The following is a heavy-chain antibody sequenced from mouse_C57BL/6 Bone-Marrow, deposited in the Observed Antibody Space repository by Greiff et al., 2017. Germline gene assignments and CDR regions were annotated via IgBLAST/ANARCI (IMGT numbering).Heavy chain of an antibody. CDR1: GFTFSSYG. D-gene: IGHD2-4*01. CDR2: ISSGGSYT. Sequence: EVHLVESGGDLVKPGGSLKLSCAASGFTFSSYGMSWVRQTPDKRLEWVATISSGGSYTYYPDSVKGRFTISRDNAKNTMYLQMSSLKSEDTAMYYCARHGYDYAWLAYGGQGTLVTVSA. J-gene: IGHJ3*01. V-gene: IGHV5-6*01. CDR3: ARHGYDYAWLAY.